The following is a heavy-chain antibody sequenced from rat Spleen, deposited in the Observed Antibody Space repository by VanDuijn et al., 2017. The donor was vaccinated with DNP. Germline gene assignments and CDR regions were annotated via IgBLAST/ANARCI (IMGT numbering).Heavy chain of an antibody. CDR1: GITFSSYW. V-gene: IGHV5-58*01. CDR3: AVIAAISTSRGNWFGN. CDR2: INTDGGST. Sequence: EVQLVETGGGLVQPGRSLKLSCVASGITFSSYWMYWIRQAPGKGLEGVASINTDGGSTYYPDSVKGRFTISRDDSQSMIYLQMESLRSEDTATYYFAVIAAISTSRGNWFGNWGQGTLVTVTS. J-gene: IGHJ3*01. D-gene: IGHD1-2*01.